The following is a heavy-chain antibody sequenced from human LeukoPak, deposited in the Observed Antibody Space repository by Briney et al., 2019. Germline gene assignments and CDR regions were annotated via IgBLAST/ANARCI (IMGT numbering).Heavy chain of an antibody. J-gene: IGHJ3*02. V-gene: IGHV1-2*06. CDR2: INPFSGGT. CDR3: ARLELDAFDI. CDR1: GYAFTGYY. D-gene: IGHD1-26*01. Sequence: ASVKVSCKASGYAFTGYYIHWVRQAPGQGLEWMGRINPFSGGTDYVQKFQGRVTMTRDTSISTAYMELSSLRSDDTAVYYCARLELDAFDIWGQGTMVTASS.